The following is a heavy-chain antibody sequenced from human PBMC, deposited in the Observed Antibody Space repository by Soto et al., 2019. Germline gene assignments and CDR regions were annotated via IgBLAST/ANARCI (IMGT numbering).Heavy chain of an antibody. D-gene: IGHD6-13*01. CDR2: MNLNSGNT. CDR1: GYTFTSYD. CDR3: AREHSSSWRFDY. J-gene: IGHJ4*02. V-gene: IGHV1-8*01. Sequence: QVQLVQSGAEVKKPGASVKVSCKASGYTFTSYDINWVRQATGQGLEWMGWMNLNSGNTGYAQKFQGRVTMTRNTSISTAYMELSSLRTEDTAVYYCAREHSSSWRFDYWGQGTLVTVSS.